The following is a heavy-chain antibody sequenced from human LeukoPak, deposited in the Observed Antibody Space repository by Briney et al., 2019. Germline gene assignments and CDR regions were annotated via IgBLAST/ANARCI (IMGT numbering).Heavy chain of an antibody. D-gene: IGHD2-15*01. CDR3: ARHSPYCSGGSCYWFDY. CDR2: IYPGDSDT. CDR1: GYSFTSYW. V-gene: IGHV5-51*01. Sequence: KPGESLKISCKGSGYSFTSYWIGWVRQMPGKGLEWMGIIYPGDSDTRYSPSFQGQVTISADKSTSTAYLQWSSLKASDTAMYYCARHSPYCSGGSCYWFDYWGQGTLVTVSS. J-gene: IGHJ4*02.